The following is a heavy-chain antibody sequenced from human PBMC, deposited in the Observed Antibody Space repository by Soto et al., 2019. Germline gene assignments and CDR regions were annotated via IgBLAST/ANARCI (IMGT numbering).Heavy chain of an antibody. D-gene: IGHD3-9*01. CDR2: MNPNSGNT. V-gene: IGHV1-8*01. Sequence: QVQLVQSGAEVKKPGASVKVSCKASGYTFTSYDINWVRQATGQGLEWMGWMNPNSGNTGYAQKFQGRVTMTRNTSISTADMELSSLRSEDTAVYYCARGALDYDMRTFGYWGQGTLVTVSS. J-gene: IGHJ4*02. CDR3: ARGALDYDMRTFGY. CDR1: GYTFTSYD.